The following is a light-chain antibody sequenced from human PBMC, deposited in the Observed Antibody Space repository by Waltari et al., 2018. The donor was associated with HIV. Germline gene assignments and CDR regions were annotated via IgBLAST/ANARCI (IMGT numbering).Light chain of an antibody. CDR3: QQIYYFPRT. V-gene: IGKV1-39*01. CDR1: QSSSTY. J-gene: IGKJ1*01. Sequence: DIQLIHSPSPLPASVGDRVTITCLASQSSSTYLNWCQQRPGEALPLVISGASELQSGVQSRFSGSASGTEFNITIPYLQSEDFATYVCQQIYYFPRTFGQGTRV. CDR2: GAS.